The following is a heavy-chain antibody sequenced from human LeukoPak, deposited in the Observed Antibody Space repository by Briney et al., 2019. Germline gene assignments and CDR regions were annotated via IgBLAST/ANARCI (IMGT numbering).Heavy chain of an antibody. CDR3: ARAPGHDSSGYYYSYYYYYMDV. CDR1: GGSISSYY. V-gene: IGHV4-4*07. CDR2: IYTSGST. Sequence: SETLSLTCTVSGGSISSYYWSWIRQPAGKGLEWIGRIYTSGSTNYNPSLKSRVTMSVDTSKNQFSLKLSSVTAADTVVYYCARAPGHDSSGYYYSYYYYYMDVWGKGTTVTISS. D-gene: IGHD3-22*01. J-gene: IGHJ6*03.